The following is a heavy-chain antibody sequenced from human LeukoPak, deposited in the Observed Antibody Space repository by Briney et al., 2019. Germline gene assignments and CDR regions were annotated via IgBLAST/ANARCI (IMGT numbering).Heavy chain of an antibody. CDR1: GYTFSSYD. Sequence: ASVKVSCKASGYTFSSYDITWVRQATGHGLEWMGWMNPNSGNTGYAQKFRGRVTMTRNTSISTAYMELNSLRSEDTAVYYCARISYPPTTYYYYYYMDVWGKGTTVTVSS. D-gene: IGHD1-1*01. J-gene: IGHJ6*03. CDR3: ARISYPPTTYYYYYYMDV. CDR2: MNPNSGNT. V-gene: IGHV1-8*01.